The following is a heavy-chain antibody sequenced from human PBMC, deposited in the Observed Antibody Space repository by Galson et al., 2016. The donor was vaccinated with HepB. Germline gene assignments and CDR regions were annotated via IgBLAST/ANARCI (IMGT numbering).Heavy chain of an antibody. D-gene: IGHD1-1*01. J-gene: IGHJ6*02. CDR1: GFTFSSYG. CDR3: ARSYGIRAGTTVYGMDV. V-gene: IGHV3-21*01. CDR2: ISSTASYI. Sequence: SLRLSCAASGFTFSSYGMNWVRQAPGKGLEWVSSISSTASYIYDADSVKGRFTISRDNAKKSLYLQMNSLRAEDTAVYYCARSYGIRAGTTVYGMDVWGQGTTVTVSS.